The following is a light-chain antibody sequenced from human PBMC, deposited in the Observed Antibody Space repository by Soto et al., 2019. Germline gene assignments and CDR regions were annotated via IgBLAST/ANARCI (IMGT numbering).Light chain of an antibody. J-gene: IGKJ1*01. CDR2: GAS. CDR1: QSISDT. CDR3: QQYGSSPET. V-gene: IGKV3-20*01. Sequence: EIVTTQSPATLSVSPGGRATLSCRASQSISDTLAWYQQKPGQAPRLLIYGASSRATGIPDRFSGSGSGTDFTLTISRLEPEDFAVYYCQQYGSSPETFGQGTKV.